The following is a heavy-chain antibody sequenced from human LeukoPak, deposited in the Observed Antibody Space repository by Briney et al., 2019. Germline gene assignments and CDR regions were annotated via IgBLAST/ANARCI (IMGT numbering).Heavy chain of an antibody. CDR3: ASLLPITFGGVIDDY. Sequence: PGGSLRLSCAASGFTFSDYYMSWIRQAPGKGLGWVSYISSSGSTIYYADSVKGRFTISRDNAKNSLYLQMNSLRAEDTAVYYCASLLPITFGGVIDDYWGQGTLVTVSS. J-gene: IGHJ4*02. V-gene: IGHV3-11*04. CDR1: GFTFSDYY. D-gene: IGHD3-16*02. CDR2: ISSSGSTI.